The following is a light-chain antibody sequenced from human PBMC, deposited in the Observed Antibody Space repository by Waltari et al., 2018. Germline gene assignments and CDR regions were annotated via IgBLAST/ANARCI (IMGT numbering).Light chain of an antibody. CDR1: QGIYTY. Sequence: DIQMTQSPSSLSASVGDRVTITCRASQGIYTYLAWYQQKPGKVPKLLIHSTSTLQSGVPSRFSGSGSGTDFTLTISSLQPEDVATYYCHRYNSVPFTFGPGTRVD. CDR2: STS. J-gene: IGKJ3*01. CDR3: HRYNSVPFT. V-gene: IGKV1-27*01.